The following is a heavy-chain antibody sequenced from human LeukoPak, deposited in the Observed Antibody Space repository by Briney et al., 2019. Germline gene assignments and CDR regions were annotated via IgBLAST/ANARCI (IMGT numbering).Heavy chain of an antibody. CDR3: TSTIGAGGTSLDY. CDR2: ISGSSGHT. CDR1: GLTFSSYA. V-gene: IGHV3-23*01. J-gene: IGHJ4*02. Sequence: GGSLRLSCAASGLTFSSYAMSWVRQAPGKGLEWVSAISGSSGHTYYADSVKGRFTISRDNSKNTLYLQMNSLRAEDTAVYYCTSTIGAGGTSLDYWGQGTLVTVSS. D-gene: IGHD6-13*01.